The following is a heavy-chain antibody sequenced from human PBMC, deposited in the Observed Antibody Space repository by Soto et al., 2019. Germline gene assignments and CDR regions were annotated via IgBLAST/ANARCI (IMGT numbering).Heavy chain of an antibody. CDR1: GGSISSGGYS. V-gene: IGHV4-30-2*01. CDR2: IYHSGST. D-gene: IGHD2-21*02. J-gene: IGHJ5*02. Sequence: SETLSLTCAVSGGSISSGGYSWSWIRQPPGKGLEWIGYIYHSGSTYYNPSLKSRVTISVDRSKNQFSLKLSSVTAADTAVYYCAVVVTAINWFDPWGQGTQVTVS. CDR3: AVVVTAINWFDP.